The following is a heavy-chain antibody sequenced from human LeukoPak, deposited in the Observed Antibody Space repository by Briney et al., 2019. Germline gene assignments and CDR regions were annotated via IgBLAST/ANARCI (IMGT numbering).Heavy chain of an antibody. V-gene: IGHV3-21*01. CDR1: GFTFSSYS. CDR2: ISSSSSYI. J-gene: IGHJ4*02. D-gene: IGHD1-26*01. CDR3: ARFAGRYGYYFDY. Sequence: GGSLRLSCAASGFTFSSYSMNWVRQAPGKGLEWVSSISSSSSYIYYADSVKGRFTISRDNAKNSLYLQMNSLRAEDTAVYYCARFAGRYGYYFDYWGQGTRVTVSS.